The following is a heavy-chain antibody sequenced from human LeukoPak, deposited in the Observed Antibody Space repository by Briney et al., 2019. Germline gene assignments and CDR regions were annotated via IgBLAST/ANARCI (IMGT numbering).Heavy chain of an antibody. V-gene: IGHV3-48*03. CDR1: GFTFSNYE. CDR3: AKAPVTSCRGAFCYPFDY. CDR2: ISSSGSDI. J-gene: IGHJ4*02. Sequence: GGSLRLSCAASGFTFSNYEMHWVRQAPGKGLEWVSYISSSGSDIYYAASVKGRFTISRDTSRSTLYLQMNSLRAEDAAVYYCAKAPVTSCRGAFCYPFDYWGQGTLVTVSS. D-gene: IGHD2-15*01.